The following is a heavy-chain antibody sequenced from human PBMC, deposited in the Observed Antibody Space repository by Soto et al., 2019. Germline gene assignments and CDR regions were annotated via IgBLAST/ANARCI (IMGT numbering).Heavy chain of an antibody. J-gene: IGHJ4*02. CDR3: ARGLMTTVSTPSFDY. V-gene: IGHV3-33*01. Sequence: PGGSLRLSCAASGFTFSSYGMHWVRQAPGKGLEWVAVIWYDGSNKYYADSVKGRFTISRDNSKNTLYLQMSSLRAEDTAVYYCARGLMTTVSTPSFDYWGQGTLVTVSS. D-gene: IGHD4-17*01. CDR1: GFTFSSYG. CDR2: IWYDGSNK.